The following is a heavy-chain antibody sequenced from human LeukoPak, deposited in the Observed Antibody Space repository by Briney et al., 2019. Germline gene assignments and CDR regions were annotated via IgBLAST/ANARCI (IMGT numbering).Heavy chain of an antibody. Sequence: SETLSLTCTVSGGSIGSGSYYWSWIRQPAGKGLEWIGRIYTSGSTNYNPSLKSRVTISVDTSKNQFSLKLSSVTAADTAVYYCARAQCCPGTPDYWGQGTLVTVSS. V-gene: IGHV4-61*02. D-gene: IGHD2-15*01. CDR2: IYTSGST. CDR1: GGSIGSGSYY. J-gene: IGHJ4*02. CDR3: ARAQCCPGTPDY.